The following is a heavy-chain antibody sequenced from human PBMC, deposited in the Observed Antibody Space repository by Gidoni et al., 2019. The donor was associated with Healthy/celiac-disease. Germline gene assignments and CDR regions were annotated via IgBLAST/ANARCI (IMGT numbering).Heavy chain of an antibody. D-gene: IGHD1-1*01. Sequence: QVQLVQSGAEVKKPGSSVKVSCKASGGTFSSYAISWVRQAPGQGLEWMGGIIPIFGTANYAQKFQGRVTITADESTSTAYMELSSLRSEDTAVYYCASGPGTTEQSWTQPLNWFDPWGQGTLVTVSS. V-gene: IGHV1-69*01. CDR3: ASGPGTTEQSWTQPLNWFDP. J-gene: IGHJ5*02. CDR2: IIPIFGTA. CDR1: GGTFSSYA.